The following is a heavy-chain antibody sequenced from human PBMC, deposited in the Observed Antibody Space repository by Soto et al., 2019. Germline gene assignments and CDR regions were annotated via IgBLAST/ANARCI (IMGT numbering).Heavy chain of an antibody. V-gene: IGHV3-30*18. Sequence: GGSLRLSCAASGFTFSTYGVHWVRQAPGKGLEWVTVISYDGSNEYFADSVKGRFTISRDSSKNTVYLQMNSLRAEDTAVYYCAKDVSGYSNWFDPWGQGTLVTVSS. J-gene: IGHJ5*02. D-gene: IGHD3-3*01. CDR3: AKDVSGYSNWFDP. CDR1: GFTFSTYG. CDR2: ISYDGSNE.